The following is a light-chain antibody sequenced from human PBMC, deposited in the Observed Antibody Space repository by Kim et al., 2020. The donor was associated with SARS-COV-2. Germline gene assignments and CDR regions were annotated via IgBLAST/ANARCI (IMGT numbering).Light chain of an antibody. Sequence: RGTISCTGSRSNIGARYDVHWYQQLPGTAPKLLIYGNSNRPSGVPDRFSGSKSGTSASLAITGLQAEDEADYYCQSYDSSLSGFYVFGTGTKVTVL. J-gene: IGLJ1*01. CDR2: GNS. CDR3: QSYDSSLSGFYV. V-gene: IGLV1-40*01. CDR1: RSNIGARYD.